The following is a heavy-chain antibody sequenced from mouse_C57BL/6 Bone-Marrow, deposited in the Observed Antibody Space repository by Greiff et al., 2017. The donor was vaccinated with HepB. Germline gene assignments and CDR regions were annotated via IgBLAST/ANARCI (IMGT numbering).Heavy chain of an antibody. CDR2: ISNGGGST. J-gene: IGHJ2*01. Sequence: EVQLVESGGGLVQPGGSLKLSCAASGFTFSDYYMYWVRQTPEKRLEWVAYISNGGGSTYYPDTVKGRFTISRDNAKNTLYLQMSRLKSEDTAMYYCARQTEGGSSYELGYWGQGTTLTVSS. V-gene: IGHV5-12*01. D-gene: IGHD1-1*01. CDR3: ARQTEGGSSYELGY. CDR1: GFTFSDYY.